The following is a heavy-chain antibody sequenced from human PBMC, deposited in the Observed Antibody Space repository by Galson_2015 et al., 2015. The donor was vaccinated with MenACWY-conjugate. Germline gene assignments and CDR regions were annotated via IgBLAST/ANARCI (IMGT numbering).Heavy chain of an antibody. CDR2: ISDSGAAT. J-gene: IGHJ6*03. CDR1: GITLRQYA. Sequence: SLRLSCAVSGITLRQYAMSWVRQAPGTGLEWVAIISDSGAATHYIDSVKGRFTISRDNSKNTLYLQMSRLRAEDTALYYCAKDVYMDVWGKGTTVSVSS. CDR3: AKDVYMDV. V-gene: IGHV3-23*01.